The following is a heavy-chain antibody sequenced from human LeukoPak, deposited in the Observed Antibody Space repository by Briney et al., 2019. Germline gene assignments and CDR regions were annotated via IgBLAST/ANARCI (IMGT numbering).Heavy chain of an antibody. Sequence: GGSLRLSCAASGFTFNSYDMHWVRQGRGKGLEWVSGIDVDGGTYYPDSVKGRFTISRDNAKNSLYLQMNSLRDEDTAVYYCARDVRWLRFVFDHWGQGIPVTVSS. CDR3: ARDVRWLRFVFDH. CDR1: GFTFNSYD. V-gene: IGHV3-13*04. CDR2: IDVDGGT. D-gene: IGHD5-12*01. J-gene: IGHJ4*02.